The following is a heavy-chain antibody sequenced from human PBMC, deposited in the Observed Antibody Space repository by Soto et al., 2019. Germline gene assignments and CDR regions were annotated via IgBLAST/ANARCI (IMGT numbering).Heavy chain of an antibody. CDR1: GGNFSSYA. CDR2: IIPIFGTA. V-gene: IGHV1-69*13. Sequence: ASVKVSCKASGGNFSSYAISWVRQAPGQGLEWMGGIIPIFGTANYAQKFQGRLTITADESTSTAYMELSSLRSEDTAVYYCARDPYDSSGYYYGVFDYWGQGTLVTVSS. J-gene: IGHJ4*02. D-gene: IGHD3-22*01. CDR3: ARDPYDSSGYYYGVFDY.